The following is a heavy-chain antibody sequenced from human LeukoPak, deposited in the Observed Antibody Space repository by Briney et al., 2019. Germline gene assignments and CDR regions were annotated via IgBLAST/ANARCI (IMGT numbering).Heavy chain of an antibody. V-gene: IGHV1-8*01. Sequence: ASVKVSCKASGYTFTSYDINWVRQAPGQGLEWMGWMNPNSGNTGYAQKFQGRVTMTRNTSISTAYMELSSLRSEDTAVYYCARGRRATSYGYLYYFDYWGQGTLVTVSS. CDR3: ARGRRATSYGYLYYFDY. D-gene: IGHD5-18*01. CDR2: MNPNSGNT. CDR1: GYTFTSYD. J-gene: IGHJ4*02.